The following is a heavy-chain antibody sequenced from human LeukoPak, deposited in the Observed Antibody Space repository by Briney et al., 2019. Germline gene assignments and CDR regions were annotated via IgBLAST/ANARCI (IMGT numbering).Heavy chain of an antibody. J-gene: IGHJ3*02. CDR2: MNPNSGNT. CDR3: ARPRSYYPDDAFDI. Sequence: ASVKVSCKASGYTFTSYDINWVRQATGQGLEWMGWMNPNSGNTGYAQKFQGRVTITRNTSISTAYMELSSLRSEDTAVYYCARPRSYYPDDAFDIWGQGTMVTVSS. D-gene: IGHD1-26*01. V-gene: IGHV1-8*03. CDR1: GYTFTSYD.